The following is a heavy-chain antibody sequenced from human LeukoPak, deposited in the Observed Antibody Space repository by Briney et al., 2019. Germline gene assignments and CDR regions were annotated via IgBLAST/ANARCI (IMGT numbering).Heavy chain of an antibody. J-gene: IGHJ4*02. CDR2: IGSVSSPI. D-gene: IGHD2-21*02. Sequence: GGSPRLSCAASGLTFSSDAMTWVRQAPGKGLEWIAYIGSVSSPIFYANSVKGRFTISRDNAKNSLYLQINSLRAEDTAVYYCARVVLRNSVVTALFDYWGQGTQVAVSS. V-gene: IGHV3-48*04. CDR3: ARVVLRNSVVTALFDY. CDR1: GLTFSSDA.